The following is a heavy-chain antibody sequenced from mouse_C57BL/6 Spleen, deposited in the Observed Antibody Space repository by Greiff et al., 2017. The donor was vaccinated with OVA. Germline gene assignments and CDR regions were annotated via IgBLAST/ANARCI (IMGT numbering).Heavy chain of an antibody. CDR2: IHPNSGST. J-gene: IGHJ2*01. Sequence: QVQLQQPGAELVKPGASVKLSCKASGYTFTSYWMHWVKQRPGQGLEWIGMIHPNSGSTNYNEKFKSKATLTVDKSSSTASMQLSSLTSEDSAVYYCARWDSNYRRFDYWGQGTTLTVSS. CDR3: ARWDSNYRRFDY. CDR1: GYTFTSYW. D-gene: IGHD2-5*01. V-gene: IGHV1-64*01.